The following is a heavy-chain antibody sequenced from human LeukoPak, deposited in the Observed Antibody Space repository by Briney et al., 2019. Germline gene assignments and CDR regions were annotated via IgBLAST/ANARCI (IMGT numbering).Heavy chain of an antibody. V-gene: IGHV3-23*01. D-gene: IGHD2-15*01. CDR1: GFTFRSYA. Sequence: GGSLRLSCAASGFTFRSYAMNWVRQAPGKGLEWVSAISGSGGSTYYADSVKGRFTISRDNSKNTLYLQMNSLGAEDTAVYYCTTMDIVVVVAANGYWGQGTLVTVSS. CDR3: TTMDIVVVVAANGY. CDR2: ISGSGGST. J-gene: IGHJ4*02.